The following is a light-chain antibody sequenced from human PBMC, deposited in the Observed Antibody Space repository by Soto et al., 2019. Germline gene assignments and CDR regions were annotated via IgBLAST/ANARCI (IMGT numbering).Light chain of an antibody. V-gene: IGLV2-14*03. J-gene: IGLJ1*01. CDR2: DVS. Sequence: QSALAQPASVSGSRGQSITISCTGTSSDVGRYNYVSWFQQHPGKVPKLIIYDVSNRPSGVSNRFSGSKSGNTASLTISGLQAEDEADYYCSAFTGTTYVFGTGTKVTVL. CDR1: SSDVGRYNY. CDR3: SAFTGTTYV.